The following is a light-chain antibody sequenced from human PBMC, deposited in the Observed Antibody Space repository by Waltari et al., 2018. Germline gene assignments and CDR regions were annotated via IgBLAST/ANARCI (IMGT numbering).Light chain of an antibody. V-gene: IGLV2-8*01. CDR1: SSDVGGYNH. CDR3: SSYADDNNVL. J-gene: IGLJ2*01. CDR2: QVT. Sequence: QSALTQPPSASGSPGQPVTISCTGTSSDVGGYNHVSWYQQQPGKAPQLMIYQVTKRPSGVPARFSGSKSGNLASLTVSGLQADDEADYYCSSYADDNNVLFGGGTKLTVL.